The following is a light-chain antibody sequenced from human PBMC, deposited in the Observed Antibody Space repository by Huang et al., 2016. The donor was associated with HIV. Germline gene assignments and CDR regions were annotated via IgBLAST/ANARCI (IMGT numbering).Light chain of an antibody. Sequence: EIVMTQSPATLSVSPGERATISCRASPSVSSNLAWYQQNRGPAPRLLIFGASTRATGIPSRFSGSGSVTEFTLTISSLQSEDFAVYYCQQYNNWPPWTFGQGTKVDVK. J-gene: IGKJ1*01. CDR2: GAS. CDR3: QQYNNWPPWT. V-gene: IGKV3-15*01. CDR1: PSVSSN.